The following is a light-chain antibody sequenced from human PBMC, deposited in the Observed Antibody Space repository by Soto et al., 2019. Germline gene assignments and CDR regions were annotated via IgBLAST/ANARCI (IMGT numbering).Light chain of an antibody. J-gene: IGKJ4*01. Sequence: DIQMTQSPSSLSASVGDRVIMTCRASQTIRTFLNWYQQKPGKLPELLIYDASTLQSGVPSRFSGSGSGTDFTLIISSLHPEDFATYYCQQTYTGPTFGGGTKVE. CDR1: QTIRTF. CDR2: DAS. V-gene: IGKV1-39*01. CDR3: QQTYTGPT.